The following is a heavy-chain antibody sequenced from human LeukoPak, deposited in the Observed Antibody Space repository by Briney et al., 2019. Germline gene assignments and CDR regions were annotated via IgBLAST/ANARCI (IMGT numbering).Heavy chain of an antibody. CDR1: GGSIESGDYY. D-gene: IGHD3-10*02. Sequence: SETLSLTCTVSGGSIESGDYYWSWIRQHPGKGLESIVYIYYSGSTYYNPSLTGRVTMSLDTSKTQFSLKLRSVTAADTAVYYCARLFITSHVRWFDPWGQGTLVTVSS. V-gene: IGHV4-31*03. J-gene: IGHJ5*02. CDR2: IYYSGST. CDR3: ARLFITSHVRWFDP.